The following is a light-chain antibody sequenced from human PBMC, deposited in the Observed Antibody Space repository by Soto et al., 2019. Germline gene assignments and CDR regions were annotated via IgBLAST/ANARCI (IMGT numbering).Light chain of an antibody. Sequence: QSALTQPPSASGSPGQSVTISCTGTSSDVGGYNYVSWYQQHPGKAPKLMIYEVTKRPSGVPDRFSGSKSDNTASLTVSGLSAEDEADYYCSSYAGSNFVVFGGGTKLTVL. CDR2: EVT. J-gene: IGLJ2*01. CDR3: SSYAGSNFVV. CDR1: SSDVGGYNY. V-gene: IGLV2-8*01.